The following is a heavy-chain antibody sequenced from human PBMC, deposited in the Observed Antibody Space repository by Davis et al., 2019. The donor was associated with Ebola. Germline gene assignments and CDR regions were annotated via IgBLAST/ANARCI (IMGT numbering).Heavy chain of an antibody. D-gene: IGHD4-17*01. V-gene: IGHV4-59*08. J-gene: IGHJ6*02. CDR2: IYYSGST. CDR1: GGSISSYY. CDR3: ARITTVTTRGVYYGMDV. Sequence: MPGGSLRLSCTVSGGSISSYYWSWIRQPPGKGLEWIGYIYYSGSTNYNPSLKSRVTISVDTSKNQFSLKLSSVTAADTAVYYCARITTVTTRGVYYGMDVWGQGTTVTVSS.